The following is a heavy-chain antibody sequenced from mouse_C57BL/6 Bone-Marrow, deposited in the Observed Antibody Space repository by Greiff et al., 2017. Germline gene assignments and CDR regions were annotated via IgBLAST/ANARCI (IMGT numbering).Heavy chain of an antibody. CDR2: IYPGSGNT. CDR3: ANYYAMDY. J-gene: IGHJ4*01. Sequence: VQLQQSGAELVRPGASVKLSCKASGYTFTDYYINWVKQRPGQGLEWIARIYPGSGNTYYNEKFKGKATLTAEKSSSTAYMQLSSLTSEDSAVYFCANYYAMDYWGQGTSVTVSS. CDR1: GYTFTDYY. V-gene: IGHV1-76*01.